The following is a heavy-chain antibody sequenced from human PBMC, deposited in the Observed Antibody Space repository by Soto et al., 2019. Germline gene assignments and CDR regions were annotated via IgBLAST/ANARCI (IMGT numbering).Heavy chain of an antibody. Sequence: QVQLVQSGAEVKKPGASVKVSCKASGYTFTSYAMHWVRQAPGQRLEWMGWINAGNGNTKYSQKFQGRATXXRDTAGSTAYMELSSLRSEDTALYYCARDLGGMDIWGQGTMVTVSS. CDR2: INAGNGNT. J-gene: IGHJ3*02. V-gene: IGHV1-3*01. CDR3: ARDLGGMDI. D-gene: IGHD3-10*01. CDR1: GYTFTSYA.